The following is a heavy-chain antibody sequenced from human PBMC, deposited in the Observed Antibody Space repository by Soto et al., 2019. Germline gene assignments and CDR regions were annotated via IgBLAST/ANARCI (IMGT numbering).Heavy chain of an antibody. CDR2: IWYDGSNK. CDR1: GFTFSTYG. V-gene: IGHV3-33*01. Sequence: QVQLVESGGGVVQPGRSLRLSCAASGFTFSTYGMHWVRQAPGKGLEWVAVIWYDGSNKNYADSVKGRLTISRDNSKNTLYLQMNRLRAEDTAVYYCARDSDCSSTSCYARDAFDIWGQGTMVTVSS. J-gene: IGHJ3*02. D-gene: IGHD2-2*01. CDR3: ARDSDCSSTSCYARDAFDI.